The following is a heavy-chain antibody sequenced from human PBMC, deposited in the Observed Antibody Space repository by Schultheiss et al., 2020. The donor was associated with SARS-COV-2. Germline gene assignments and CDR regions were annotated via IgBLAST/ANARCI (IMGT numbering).Heavy chain of an antibody. D-gene: IGHD4-17*01. J-gene: IGHJ4*02. CDR1: GFTFSSYS. V-gene: IGHV3-21*01. CDR2: ISSSSSYI. CDR3: ARSQGRGVTTFDY. Sequence: GGSLRLSCAASGFTFSSYSMNWVRQAPGKGLEWVSSISSSSSYIYYADSVKGRFTISRDNAKNSLYLQMNSLRAEDTAVYYCARSQGRGVTTFDYWGQGTLVTVSS.